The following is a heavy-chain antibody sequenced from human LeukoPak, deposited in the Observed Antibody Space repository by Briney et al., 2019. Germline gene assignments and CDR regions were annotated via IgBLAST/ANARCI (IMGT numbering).Heavy chain of an antibody. Sequence: PGGSLRLSCAASGFTFSSYAMSWVRQAPGKGLEWVSAISGSGGSTYYADSVKGRFAISRDNSKNTLYLQMNSLRAEDTAVYYCAKGPLWSGYYPFDYWGQGTLVTVSS. CDR1: GFTFSSYA. CDR3: AKGPLWSGYYPFDY. D-gene: IGHD3-3*01. V-gene: IGHV3-23*01. J-gene: IGHJ4*02. CDR2: ISGSGGST.